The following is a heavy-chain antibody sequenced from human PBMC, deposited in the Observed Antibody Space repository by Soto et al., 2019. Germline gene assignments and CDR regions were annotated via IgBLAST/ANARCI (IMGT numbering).Heavy chain of an antibody. D-gene: IGHD4-17*01. CDR2: IIPIFGTA. CDR3: ARDVSYGDYVRIWFDP. J-gene: IGHJ5*02. CDR1: GGTFSSYA. Sequence: QVQLVQSGAEVKKPGSSVKVSYKASGGTFSSYAISWVRQAPGQGLEWMGGIIPIFGTANYAQKFQGRVTITADESTSTAYMELSSLRSEDTAVYYCARDVSYGDYVRIWFDPWGQGTLVTVSS. V-gene: IGHV1-69*01.